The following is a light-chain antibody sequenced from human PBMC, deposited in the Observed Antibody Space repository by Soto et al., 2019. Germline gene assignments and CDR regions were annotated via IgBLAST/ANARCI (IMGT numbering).Light chain of an antibody. V-gene: IGKV2-40*01. Sequence: VMTQAPLSRPAPPVGPASISFRSSQVLLDSDDVNTYLDWYLQKPGQSQQLLIYTLSYRASGVKDRFSGSGSGTDFTLKISRVEAEDVGVYYCMQRLEFPWTCGKGTKVDIK. J-gene: IGKJ1*01. CDR3: MQRLEFPWT. CDR2: TLS. CDR1: QVLLDSDDVNTY.